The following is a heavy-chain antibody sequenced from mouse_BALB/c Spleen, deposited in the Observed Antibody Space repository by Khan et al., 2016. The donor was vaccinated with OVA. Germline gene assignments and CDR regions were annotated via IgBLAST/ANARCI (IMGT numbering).Heavy chain of an antibody. D-gene: IGHD2-1*01. CDR3: ARHGYYGNYGPYFDV. Sequence: QVQLKESGPGLVAPSQSLSITCTISGFSLTSYGVHWVRQPPGKGLERLVVIWSDGHTTYNSALKSRLSISKDNSKSQVFLKMNSLQTDDTAMYYCARHGYYGNYGPYFDVWGAGTTVTVSS. V-gene: IGHV2-6-1*01. CDR1: GFSLTSYG. J-gene: IGHJ1*01. CDR2: IWSDGHT.